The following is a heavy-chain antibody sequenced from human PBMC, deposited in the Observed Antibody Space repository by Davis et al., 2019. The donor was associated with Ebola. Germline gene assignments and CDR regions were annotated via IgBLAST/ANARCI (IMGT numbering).Heavy chain of an antibody. Sequence: SQTPSLPRAISGARLSTNSAAWTWLRQSPSRGLEWPGRTYYRSKWYNDYAVSVKSRITINPDTSKTQVSLQLNSVTPEDTAVYYCARDHHYYYGMDVWGQGTTVTVSS. CDR2: TYYRSKWYN. J-gene: IGHJ6*02. CDR1: GARLSTNSAA. CDR3: ARDHHYYYGMDV. V-gene: IGHV6-1*01.